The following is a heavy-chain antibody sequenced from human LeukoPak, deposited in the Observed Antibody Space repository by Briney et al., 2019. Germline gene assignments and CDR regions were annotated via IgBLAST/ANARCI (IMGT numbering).Heavy chain of an antibody. CDR1: GGTFTNNA. V-gene: IGHV1-69*06. J-gene: IGHJ4*02. CDR3: ARGKGFVGHFDF. D-gene: IGHD3-3*01. Sequence: ASVKVSCKASGGTFTNNAISWVRQAPGQGPEWMGRILPIFGTADYAERFQGRLTLTADKTTTTAYTELTSLKIEDTAFYFCARGKGFVGHFDFWGQGTLVTVSS. CDR2: ILPIFGTA.